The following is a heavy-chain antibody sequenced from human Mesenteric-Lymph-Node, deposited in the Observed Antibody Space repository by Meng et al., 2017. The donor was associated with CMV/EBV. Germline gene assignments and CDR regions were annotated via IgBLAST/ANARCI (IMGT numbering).Heavy chain of an antibody. CDR2: ISGGGFT. CDR3: AKDPYSSGWPTYEY. V-gene: IGHV3-23*01. CDR1: GFTFSSYA. Sequence: CAASGFTFSSYAMSWVRQAPGKGLEWVSTISGGGFTYYADSVKGQFTISRDNSKSTLYLQMNSLRAEDTAVYYCAKDPYSSGWPTYEYWGQGTLVTVSS. J-gene: IGHJ4*02. D-gene: IGHD6-19*01.